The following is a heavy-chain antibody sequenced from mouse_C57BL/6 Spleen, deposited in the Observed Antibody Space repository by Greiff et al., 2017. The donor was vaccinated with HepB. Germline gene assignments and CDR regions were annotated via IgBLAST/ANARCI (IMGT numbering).Heavy chain of an antibody. CDR3: ARYSYSGSWFAY. V-gene: IGHV7-3*01. Sequence: EGMVVESGGGLVQPGGSLSLSCAASGFTFTDYYMSWVRPPPGKALGWVGFFRNKANGYTTEYSASVKGRFTISRDNSQSILYLQMNALRAEDSATYYCARYSYSGSWFAYWGQGTLVTVSA. CDR1: GFTFTDYY. CDR2: FRNKANGYTT. J-gene: IGHJ3*01. D-gene: IGHD3-1*01.